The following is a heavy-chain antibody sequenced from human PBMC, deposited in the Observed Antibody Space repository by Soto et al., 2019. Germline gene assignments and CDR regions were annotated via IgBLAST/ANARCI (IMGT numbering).Heavy chain of an antibody. CDR3: ARSKTRMITFGGVIVAPLFDY. Sequence: SETLSLTCAVYGGSFSCYYWSWIRQPPGKGLEWIGEINHSGSTNYNPSLKSRVTISVDTSKNQFSLKLSSVTAADTAVYYCARSKTRMITFGGVIVAPLFDYWGQGTLVTVSS. CDR2: INHSGST. J-gene: IGHJ4*02. D-gene: IGHD3-16*02. CDR1: GGSFSCYY. V-gene: IGHV4-34*01.